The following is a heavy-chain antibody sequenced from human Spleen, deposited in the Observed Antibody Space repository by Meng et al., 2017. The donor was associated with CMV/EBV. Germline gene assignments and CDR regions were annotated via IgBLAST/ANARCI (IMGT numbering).Heavy chain of an antibody. CDR1: GGSISSYY. CDR3: ARSTGSSDFDY. Sequence: GSLRLSCTVSGGSISSYYWSWIRQPPGKGLEWIGYIYYSGSTNYNPSLKSRVTISVDTSKNQFSLKLSSVTAADTAVYYCARSTGSSDFDYWGQGTLVTVSS. D-gene: IGHD6-19*01. J-gene: IGHJ4*02. CDR2: IYYSGST. V-gene: IGHV4-59*01.